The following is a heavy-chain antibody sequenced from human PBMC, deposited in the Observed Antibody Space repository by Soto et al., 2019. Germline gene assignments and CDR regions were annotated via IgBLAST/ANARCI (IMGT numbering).Heavy chain of an antibody. V-gene: IGHV1-18*01. CDR1: GYSFHTYA. D-gene: IGHD2-2*01. CDR2: ISGYNGNT. J-gene: IGHJ6*02. Sequence: QVQLVQSGAEVKKPGASVNVSCKASGYSFHTYAISWVRQAPGQGLEWVGWISGYNGNTNYAQKFQGRVTLTRDTATKTAFMELRSLTGDDTAVYYCAREYRMDVWGQGTTVTVSS. CDR3: AREYRMDV.